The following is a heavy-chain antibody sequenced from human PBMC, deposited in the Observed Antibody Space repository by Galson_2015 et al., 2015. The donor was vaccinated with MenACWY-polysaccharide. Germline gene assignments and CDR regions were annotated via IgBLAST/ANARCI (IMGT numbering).Heavy chain of an antibody. CDR3: ARDGGRTIGTTQRGY. D-gene: IGHD1-1*01. Sequence: SLRLSCAASGFTFNDFWLSWVRQAPGKGLEWAANINQYGSEKYYVDSVKGRFTISRDNAKNSLYLQMNSLRAEDTAVYYCARDGGRTIGTTQRGYWGQGTLVAVSS. V-gene: IGHV3-7*01. CDR2: INQYGSEK. CDR1: GFTFNDFW. J-gene: IGHJ4*02.